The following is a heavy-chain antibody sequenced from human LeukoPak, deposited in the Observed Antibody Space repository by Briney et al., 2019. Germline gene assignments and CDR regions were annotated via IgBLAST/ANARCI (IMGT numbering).Heavy chain of an antibody. Sequence: ASVKVSCKVSGYTLTELSMHWVRQAPGQGLEWMGWINPNSGGTNYAQKFQGRVTMTRDTSISTAYMELSRLRSDDTAVYYCARKEVASYDFWSGYYIAGRDYYYGMDVWGQGTTVTVSS. J-gene: IGHJ6*02. V-gene: IGHV1-2*02. CDR2: INPNSGGT. D-gene: IGHD3-3*01. CDR1: GYTLTELS. CDR3: ARKEVASYDFWSGYYIAGRDYYYGMDV.